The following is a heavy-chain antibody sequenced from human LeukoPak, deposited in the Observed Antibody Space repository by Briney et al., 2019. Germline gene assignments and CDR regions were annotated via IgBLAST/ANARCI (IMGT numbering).Heavy chain of an antibody. V-gene: IGHV1-2*02. J-gene: IGHJ4*02. D-gene: IGHD3-22*01. CDR1: GYTFTDYS. Sequence: ASVTLSCKASGYTFTDYSMHWVRQAPGQGLEWMGRINLSSGGTQYAQKFQGRVTMTRDTSISTAYMGVSRPTSDDAAVFYCARGGLGSGYLYHFDYWGQGTLVTVSS. CDR3: ARGGLGSGYLYHFDY. CDR2: INLSSGGT.